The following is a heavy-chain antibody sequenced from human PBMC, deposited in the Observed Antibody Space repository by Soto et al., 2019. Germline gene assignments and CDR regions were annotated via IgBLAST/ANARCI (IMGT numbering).Heavy chain of an antibody. V-gene: IGHV1-69*04. CDR3: ARVGYISATSWDQIVN. CDR1: AYTFTRYE. D-gene: IGHD2-15*01. Sequence: SVTVSCKASAYTFTRYEINWVPQAPGQGHERMGRIIPILSITNYAQKYQGRVTITEDKSTRTAYMVLSSLRGEEGGVYYCARVGYISATSWDQIVNWGQGT. J-gene: IGHJ4*02. CDR2: IIPILSIT.